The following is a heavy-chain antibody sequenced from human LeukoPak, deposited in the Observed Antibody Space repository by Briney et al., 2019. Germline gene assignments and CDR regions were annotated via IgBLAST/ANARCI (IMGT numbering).Heavy chain of an antibody. J-gene: IGHJ4*02. CDR1: GFIFSNNW. V-gene: IGHV3-7*01. CDR3: AKLPGTATRYDS. CDR2: INPDGSAK. Sequence: GGSLRLSCAASGFIFSNNWMSWVRQAPGKGLEWVASINPDGSAKYHVDSVKGRFTISRGNAKKSLSLQMDALRAEDTAVYFCAKLPGTATRYDSWGLGTLVMVSS. D-gene: IGHD1-1*01.